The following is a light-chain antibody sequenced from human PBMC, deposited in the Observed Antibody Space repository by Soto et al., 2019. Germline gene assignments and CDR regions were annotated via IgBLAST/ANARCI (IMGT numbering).Light chain of an antibody. V-gene: IGKV3-20*01. CDR1: QSVSSSY. J-gene: IGKJ3*01. CDR2: GAS. Sequence: EIVLMQSPGTLSLSPGERATLSCRASQSVSSSYLAWDQQKPGQAPRLLIYGASSRATGIPDRFSGSGSGTDFTLTISRLEPEEFAVYYCQQYVSSRFTFGPGTNVPIK. CDR3: QQYVSSRFT.